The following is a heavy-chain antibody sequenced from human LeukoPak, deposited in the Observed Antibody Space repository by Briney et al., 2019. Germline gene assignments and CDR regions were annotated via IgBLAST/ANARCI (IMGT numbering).Heavy chain of an antibody. CDR3: AKSAVVNLLGWFDP. CDR2: ISYDGSNK. Sequence: GESLRLSCAASGFTFSSYGMHWVRQAPGKGLEWVAVISYDGSNKYCAESVKGRFTISRDNSKNTLYLQMNSLRAADTAVYYCAKSAVVNLLGWFDPWGQGTLVTVSS. J-gene: IGHJ5*02. V-gene: IGHV3-30*18. D-gene: IGHD2-21*01. CDR1: GFTFSSYG.